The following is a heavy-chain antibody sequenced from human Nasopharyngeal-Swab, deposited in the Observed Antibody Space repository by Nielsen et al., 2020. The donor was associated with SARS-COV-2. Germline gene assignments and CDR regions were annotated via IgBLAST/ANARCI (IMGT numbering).Heavy chain of an antibody. CDR3: ARAGARFYLDY. CDR1: GFTFDDYG. D-gene: IGHD3-10*01. Sequence: ESLKISCAASGFTFDDYGMSWVRQAPGKGLEWVSGINWNGGSTGYADSVKGRFTISRDNAKNSLYLQMNSLRAEDTALYYCARAGARFYLDYWGQGTLVTVSS. J-gene: IGHJ4*02. V-gene: IGHV3-20*04. CDR2: INWNGGST.